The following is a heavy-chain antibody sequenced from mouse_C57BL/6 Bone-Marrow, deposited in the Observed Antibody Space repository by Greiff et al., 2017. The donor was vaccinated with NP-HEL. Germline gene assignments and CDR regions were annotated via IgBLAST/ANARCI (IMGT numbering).Heavy chain of an antibody. V-gene: IGHV5-4*01. CDR2: ISDGGSYT. J-gene: IGHJ3*01. Sequence: EVHLVESGGGLVKPGGSLELSCAASGFTFSSYAMSWVRQTPEKRLEWVATISDGGSYTYYPDNVKGRFTISRDNAKNNLYLQMSHLKSEDTAMYYCARGGLYYGNYVGFAYWGQGTLVTVSA. CDR3: ARGGLYYGNYVGFAY. CDR1: GFTFSSYA. D-gene: IGHD2-1*01.